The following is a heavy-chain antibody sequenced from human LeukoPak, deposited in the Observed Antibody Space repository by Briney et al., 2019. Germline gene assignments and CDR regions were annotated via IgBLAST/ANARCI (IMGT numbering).Heavy chain of an antibody. CDR3: ARVGSEERKDIVVVVAATPGAFLDY. J-gene: IGHJ4*02. CDR1: GYTFTSYY. D-gene: IGHD2-15*01. CDR2: INPSGGST. V-gene: IGHV1-46*01. Sequence: VASVTVSCTASGYTFTSYYMHWVRPAPGQGLEWMGIINPSGGSTSYAQKFQGRVTMTRDTSTSTVYMELSSLRSEDTAVYYCARVGSEERKDIVVVVAATPGAFLDYWGQGTLVTVSS.